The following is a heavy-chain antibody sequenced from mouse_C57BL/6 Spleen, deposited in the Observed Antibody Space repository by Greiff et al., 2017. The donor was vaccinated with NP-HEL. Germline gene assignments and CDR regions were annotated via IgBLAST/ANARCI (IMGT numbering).Heavy chain of an antibody. CDR1: GFTFSDYG. D-gene: IGHD1-1*01. J-gene: IGHJ2*01. CDR2: ISSGSSTI. V-gene: IGHV5-17*01. Sequence: EVKLVESGGGLVKPGGSLKLSCAASGFTFSDYGMHWVRQAPEKGLEWVAYISSGSSTIYYADTVKGRFTISRDNAKNTLFLQMTSLRSEDTAMYYCARHYGVYFDYWGQGTTLTVSS. CDR3: ARHYGVYFDY.